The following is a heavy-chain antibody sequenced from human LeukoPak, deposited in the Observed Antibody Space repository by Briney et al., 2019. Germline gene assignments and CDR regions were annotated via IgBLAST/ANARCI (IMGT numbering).Heavy chain of an antibody. CDR1: GGTFSSYA. CDR2: IIPIFGTA. J-gene: IGHJ4*02. Sequence: SVKVSCKASGGTFSSYAISWVRQAPGQGLEWMGGIIPIFGTANYAQKFQGRVTIAADESTSTAYMELSSLRSEDTAVYYCASDVQSTPEPYDYWGQGTLVTVSS. V-gene: IGHV1-69*13. CDR3: ASDVQSTPEPYDY.